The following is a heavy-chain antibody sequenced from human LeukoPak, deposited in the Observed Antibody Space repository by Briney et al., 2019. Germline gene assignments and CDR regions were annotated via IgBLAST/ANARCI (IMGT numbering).Heavy chain of an antibody. J-gene: IGHJ4*02. Sequence: GGSLRLSCAASGFTSSSYGMHWVRQAPGKGLEWVAVIWYDGSNKYYADSVKGRFTISRDNSKNTLYPQMNSLRAEDTAVYYCARDRYYDSSGISLPPYWGQGTLVTISS. CDR2: IWYDGSNK. D-gene: IGHD3-22*01. CDR1: GFTSSSYG. CDR3: ARDRYYDSSGISLPPY. V-gene: IGHV3-33*01.